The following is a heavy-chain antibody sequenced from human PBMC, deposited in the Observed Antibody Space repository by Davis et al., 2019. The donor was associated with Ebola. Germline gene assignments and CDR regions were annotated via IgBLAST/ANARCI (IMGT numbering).Heavy chain of an antibody. CDR2: ISAYNGNT. D-gene: IGHD2-2*01. Sequence: AASVKVSCKASGYTFTSYGISWVRQAPGQGLEWMGWISAYNGNTNYAQKLQGRVTMTTDTSTSTAYMELRSLRSDDTAVYYCVRGEDYCTSASCYDYWGQGTLVTVSS. V-gene: IGHV1-18*01. J-gene: IGHJ4*02. CDR3: VRGEDYCTSASCYDY. CDR1: GYTFTSYG.